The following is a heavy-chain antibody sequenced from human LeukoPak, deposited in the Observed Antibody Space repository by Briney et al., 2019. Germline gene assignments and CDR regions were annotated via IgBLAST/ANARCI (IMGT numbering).Heavy chain of an antibody. V-gene: IGHV3-66*01. CDR1: GFTVSSNY. CDR2: IYSGGST. Sequence: GRCLRLSCAASGFTVSSNYMTWVRQAPGKGLEWGSLIYSGGSTSYADSVRGRFTISRDNSKNTLYLQMNSLRAEDTAVYYCARIETVADAFDIWGQGTLVTVSS. J-gene: IGHJ3*02. CDR3: ARIETVADAFDI. D-gene: IGHD1-1*01.